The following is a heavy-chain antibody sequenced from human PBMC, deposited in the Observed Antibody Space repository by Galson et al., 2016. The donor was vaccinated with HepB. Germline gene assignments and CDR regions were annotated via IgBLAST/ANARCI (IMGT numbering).Heavy chain of an antibody. Sequence: SLRLSCAASGFTVSSNYMNWVRQAPGKGLEWVSVIYNGGNTYYADSVKGRFTISRDNAKNSVYLQLNSLRADDTAVYYCARDGDNWNDFDCWGQGTLVTVSS. CDR2: IYNGGNT. V-gene: IGHV3-53*01. CDR3: ARDGDNWNDFDC. J-gene: IGHJ4*02. D-gene: IGHD1-1*01. CDR1: GFTVSSNY.